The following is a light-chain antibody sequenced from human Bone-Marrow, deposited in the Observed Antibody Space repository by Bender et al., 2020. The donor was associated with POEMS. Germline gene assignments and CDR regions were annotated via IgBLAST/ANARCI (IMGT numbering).Light chain of an antibody. CDR3: SSYSGSNILV. CDR1: STDVGVDNP. CDR2: DVT. Sequence: QSALTQPPSASGSPGQSVTISCTRGSTDVGVDNPVSWYQQHPGKAPKLIFHDVTVRPSGVSSRFSGSKSGSTASLTVSGLRAEDEAVYYCSSYSGSNILVFGGGTKLTV. J-gene: IGLJ2*01. V-gene: IGLV2-8*01.